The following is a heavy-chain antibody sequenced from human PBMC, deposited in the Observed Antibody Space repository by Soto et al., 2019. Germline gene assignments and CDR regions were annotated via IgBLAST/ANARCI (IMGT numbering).Heavy chain of an antibody. CDR2: IYYSGST. CDR1: GGSISSGGYY. V-gene: IGHV4-31*03. Sequence: SETLSLTCTVSGGSISSGGYYWSWIRQHPGKGLEWIGYIYYSGSTYYNPSLKSRVTISVDTSKNQFSLKLSSVTAADTAVYYCARRNAYSSLSIDYWGQGTLVTVSS. CDR3: ARRNAYSSLSIDY. D-gene: IGHD6-13*01. J-gene: IGHJ4*02.